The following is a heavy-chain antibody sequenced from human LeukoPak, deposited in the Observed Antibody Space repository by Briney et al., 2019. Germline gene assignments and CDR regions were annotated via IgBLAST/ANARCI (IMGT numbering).Heavy chain of an antibody. CDR2: INNDESST. CDR3: ARDRGYVFDY. Sequence: GGSLRLSCLASGFTLSSYWMHWVRQAAGKGLVWAGHINNDESSTTYADCVRGRFTISRDNAKQTLYLQMNSLRAEDTAVYYCARDRGYVFDYWGQGTLVTVSS. D-gene: IGHD5-12*01. CDR1: GFTLSSYW. J-gene: IGHJ4*02. V-gene: IGHV3-74*01.